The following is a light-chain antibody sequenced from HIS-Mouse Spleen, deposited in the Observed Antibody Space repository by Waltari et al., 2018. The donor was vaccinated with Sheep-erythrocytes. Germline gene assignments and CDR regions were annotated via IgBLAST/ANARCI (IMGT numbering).Light chain of an antibody. CDR2: EDS. CDR3: YSTDSSGNHRV. V-gene: IGLV3-10*01. J-gene: IGLJ1*01. CDR1: ALQKKY. Sequence: SYELTQPPSVSVSPGQTARITCSGDALQKKYAYWYQQKSGQAPVLVIYEDSKRPSGIPGRFSGSSSGTMATLTISGAQVEDEADYYCYSTDSSGNHRVFGTGTKVTVL.